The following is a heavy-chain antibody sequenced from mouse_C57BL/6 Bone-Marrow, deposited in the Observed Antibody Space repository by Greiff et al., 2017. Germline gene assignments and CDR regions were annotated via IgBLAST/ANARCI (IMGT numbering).Heavy chain of an antibody. CDR1: GYTFTSYW. J-gene: IGHJ3*01. D-gene: IGHD1-1*01. V-gene: IGHV1-55*01. CDR3: AREWIYYYGSSWFAY. CDR2: IYPGSGST. Sequence: QVQLQQPGAELVKPGASVKMSCKASGYTFTSYWITWVKQRPGQGLEWIGDIYPGSGSTNYNEKFKSKATLTVDTSSSTAYMQLSSLTSEDSAVYYCAREWIYYYGSSWFAYWGQGTLVTVSA.